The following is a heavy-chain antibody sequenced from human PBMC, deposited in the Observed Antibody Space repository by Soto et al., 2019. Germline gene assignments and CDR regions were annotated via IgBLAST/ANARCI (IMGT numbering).Heavy chain of an antibody. CDR2: IRSKTDGGTT. CDR1: GFTFNNSW. Sequence: GGALILSCAASGFTFNNSWMTWVRQAPGKGLEWVGRIRSKTDGGTTDYAAPVKGRFTISRDDSKNTLYLQMNSLKTEDTAVYYCTCNCSSPNCYVWTQTKGDFEIWGQGTMVRVSS. J-gene: IGHJ3*02. V-gene: IGHV3-15*01. CDR3: TCNCSSPNCYVWTQTKGDFEI. D-gene: IGHD2-2*01.